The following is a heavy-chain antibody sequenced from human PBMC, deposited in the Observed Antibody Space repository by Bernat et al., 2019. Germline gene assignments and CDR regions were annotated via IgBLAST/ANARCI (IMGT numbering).Heavy chain of an antibody. J-gene: IGHJ6*02. CDR2: IKSKTDGGKT. V-gene: IGHV3-15*07. D-gene: IGHD1-7*01. CDR1: GFTFSNAW. Sequence: EVQLVESGGGLVKPGGSLRLSCAASGFTFSNAWMNWVREAPGKGLEWVGRIKSKTDGGKTDYAAPVKGRFTISRDDSKNTLYLQMNSLKTEDTAVYYCRGTRSRRLYDYYGMDVWGQGTTVTVSS. CDR3: RGTRSRRLYDYYGMDV.